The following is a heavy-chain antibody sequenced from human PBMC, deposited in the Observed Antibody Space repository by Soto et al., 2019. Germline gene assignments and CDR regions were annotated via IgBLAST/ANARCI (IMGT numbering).Heavy chain of an antibody. D-gene: IGHD3-3*01. CDR1: GASIRSSY. V-gene: IGHV4-59*01. CDR2: VYHSGST. CDR3: ATRITVFGLLIPPFDP. Sequence: PSETLSLTCTVSGASIRSSYWSWIRQSPEKGLEWIGYVYHSGSTNYNPSLKSRVTISVDTSKNQFSLKLRSVTAADTAVYYCATRITVFGLLIPPFDPWGQGTQVTVSS. J-gene: IGHJ5*02.